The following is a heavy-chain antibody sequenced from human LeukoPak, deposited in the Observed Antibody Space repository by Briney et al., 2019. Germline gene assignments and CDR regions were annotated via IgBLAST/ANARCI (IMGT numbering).Heavy chain of an antibody. D-gene: IGHD6-19*01. CDR1: GFIFSSYV. J-gene: IGHJ4*02. CDR3: ASSAGALIDC. V-gene: IGHV3-33*01. Sequence: GGSLRLSCSASGFIFSSYVMHWVRQAPGKGLEWVAVIWFDGSNKFYADSVKGRFTISRDNSKNTLYLQMNSLRAEDTAVYYCASSAGALIDCWGQGTLVIVSS. CDR2: IWFDGSNK.